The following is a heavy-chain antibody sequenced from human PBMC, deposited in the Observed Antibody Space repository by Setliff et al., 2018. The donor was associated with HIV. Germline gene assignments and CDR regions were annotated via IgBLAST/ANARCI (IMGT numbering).Heavy chain of an antibody. V-gene: IGHV4-4*07. D-gene: IGHD7-27*01. CDR1: IGSISSYY. CDR3: ARVSPLTHYYYMDM. J-gene: IGHJ6*03. CDR2: ISTSGNT. Sequence: SETLSLTCNVSIGSISSYYWNWIRQPAGTGLQWIGRISTSGNTNYNPSLKNRLTMSLDTSKNQFYLHLSSVTAADTAVYYCARVSPLTHYYYMDMWGKGTTVTVSS.